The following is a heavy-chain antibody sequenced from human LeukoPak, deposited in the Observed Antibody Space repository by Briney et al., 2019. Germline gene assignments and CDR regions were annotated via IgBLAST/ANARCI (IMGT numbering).Heavy chain of an antibody. V-gene: IGHV3-30*03. CDR2: ISYDGSNK. CDR1: GFTFSSYG. J-gene: IGHJ5*02. CDR3: ASGVGDSSSWYNWFDP. D-gene: IGHD6-13*01. Sequence: GGSLRLSCAASGFTFSSYGMHWVRQAPGKGLEWVAVISYDGSNKYYADSVKGRFTISRDNSKNTLYLQMNSLRAEDTAVYYCASGVGDSSSWYNWFDPWGQGTLVTVSS.